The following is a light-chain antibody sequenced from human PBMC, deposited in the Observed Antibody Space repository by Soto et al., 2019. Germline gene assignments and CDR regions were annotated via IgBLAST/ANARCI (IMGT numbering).Light chain of an antibody. J-gene: IGLJ1*01. CDR1: SSDVGSYNL. CDR3: SSYAGRTLYV. V-gene: IGLV2-14*02. CDR2: EGS. Sequence: QSVLTQPASVSGSPGQSITISCTGTSSDVGSYNLVSWYQQHPGRAPKLMIYEGSKRPSGVPDRFSGSKSGNTASLTVSGLQAEDEADYYCSSYAGRTLYVFGTGTKVTVL.